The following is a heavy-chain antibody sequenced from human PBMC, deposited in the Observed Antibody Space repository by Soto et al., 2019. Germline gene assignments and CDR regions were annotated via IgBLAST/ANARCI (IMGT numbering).Heavy chain of an antibody. CDR3: ARVKYSPPDYYYYGMDV. D-gene: IGHD5-18*01. CDR2: ISAYNGNT. J-gene: IGHJ6*02. CDR1: GYTFTSYG. V-gene: IGHV1-18*01. Sequence: QVQLVQSGAEVKKPGASVKVSCKASGYTFTSYGISWVRQAPGQGLEWLGWISAYNGNTNYAQKPQGRVTMTTDTSTSTAYMELRRLRSDDTAVYYCARVKYSPPDYYYYGMDVWGQGTTVTVSS.